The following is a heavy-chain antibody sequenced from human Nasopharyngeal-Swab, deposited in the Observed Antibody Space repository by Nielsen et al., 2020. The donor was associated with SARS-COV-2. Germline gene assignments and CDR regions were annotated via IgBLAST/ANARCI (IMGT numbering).Heavy chain of an antibody. V-gene: IGHV1-8*01. Sequence: ASVKVSCKASGYTFTSYDINWVRQATGQGLEWMGWMNPNSGNTGYAQKFQGRVTMTRNTSISTAYMELNSLRSEDTAVYYCARGPIVQLERYYYMDVWGKGTTVTVSS. J-gene: IGHJ6*03. CDR1: GYTFTSYD. CDR3: ARGPIVQLERYYYMDV. D-gene: IGHD1-1*01. CDR2: MNPNSGNT.